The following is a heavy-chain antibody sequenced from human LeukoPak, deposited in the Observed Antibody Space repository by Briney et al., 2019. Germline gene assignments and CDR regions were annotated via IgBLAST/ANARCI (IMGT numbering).Heavy chain of an antibody. Sequence: GGSLRLSCAASGFTFSTYAMHWVRQAPGKGLEWVAVISYDGSDKYYADSVKGRFAISRDNSKNTLYLQMNSLRAEDTAVYYCARDTFSDCWGQGTLVTVSS. V-gene: IGHV3-30*01. J-gene: IGHJ4*02. CDR2: ISYDGSDK. CDR3: ARDTFSDC. CDR1: GFTFSTYA.